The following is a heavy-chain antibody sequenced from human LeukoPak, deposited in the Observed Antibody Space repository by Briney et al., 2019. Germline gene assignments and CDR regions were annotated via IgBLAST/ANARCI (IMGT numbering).Heavy chain of an antibody. D-gene: IGHD3-9*01. CDR3: ARGQGNYDILTGYYY. CDR2: IYTSGST. Sequence: KPSQTLSLTRTVSGGSISSGSYYWSWIRQPAGTGLEWIGRIYTSGSTNYNPSLKSRVTISVDTSKNQCSLKLSSVTAADTAVYYCARGQGNYDILTGYYYWGQGTLVTVSS. J-gene: IGHJ4*02. CDR1: GGSISSGSYY. V-gene: IGHV4-61*02.